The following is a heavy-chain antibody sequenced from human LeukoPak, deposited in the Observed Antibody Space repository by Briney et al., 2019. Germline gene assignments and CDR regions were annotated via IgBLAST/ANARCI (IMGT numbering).Heavy chain of an antibody. J-gene: IGHJ4*02. V-gene: IGHV3-33*01. Sequence: GGSLRLSCAPSGFTFSNYGMHWVRQAPGKGLEWVAVIWYDGSNKYYADSVKGRFTISRDNSKNTLYLQMNSLRAEDTAVYYCARDVGIAVAGLLYWGQGTLVTVSS. CDR3: ARDVGIAVAGLLY. CDR1: GFTFSNYG. CDR2: IWYDGSNK. D-gene: IGHD6-19*01.